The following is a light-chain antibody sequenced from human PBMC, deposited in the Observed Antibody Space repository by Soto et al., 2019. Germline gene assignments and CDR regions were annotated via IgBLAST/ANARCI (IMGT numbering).Light chain of an antibody. CDR3: QSYDRSLSGWRV. J-gene: IGLJ3*02. CDR1: GSNIGAGYD. V-gene: IGLV1-40*01. Sequence: QSVLTQPPSVSGAPGQRVTISCTGSGSNIGAGYDVHWYQQLPGTAPKLLIYGNSNRPSGVPDRFSGSKSGTSASLAITGLQAEDEADYYCQSYDRSLSGWRVFGGGTKLTVL. CDR2: GNS.